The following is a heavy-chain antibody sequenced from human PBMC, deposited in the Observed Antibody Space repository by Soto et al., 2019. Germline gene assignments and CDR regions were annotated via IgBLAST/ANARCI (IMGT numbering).Heavy chain of an antibody. CDR3: ATSPLSNYYGSAPLLENY. CDR2: INPSGGST. J-gene: IGHJ4*02. V-gene: IGHV1-46*01. CDR1: RYTFTRYY. D-gene: IGHD3-10*01. Sequence: GASVKVSCKASRYTFTRYYMHWVRQAPGQGLEWMGIINPSGGSTSHAQKFQGRVTMTEDNSTNTAYMELSSLRSEDTAGYYCATSPLSNYYGSAPLLENYWGQGTLVTVSS.